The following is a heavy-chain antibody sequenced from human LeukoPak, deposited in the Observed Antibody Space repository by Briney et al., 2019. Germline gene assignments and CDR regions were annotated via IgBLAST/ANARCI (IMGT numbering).Heavy chain of an antibody. V-gene: IGHV1-2*02. D-gene: IGHD2/OR15-2a*01. J-gene: IGHJ4*02. CDR2: INPNSGGT. Sequence: GASVKVSCKASGYTFTGYYMHWVRQAPGQGLEWMGWINPNSGGTNYAQKFQGRATMTRDTSISTAYMELSRLRSDDTAVYYCARGRLLAAKYYFDYWGQGTLVTVSS. CDR1: GYTFTGYY. CDR3: ARGRLLAAKYYFDY.